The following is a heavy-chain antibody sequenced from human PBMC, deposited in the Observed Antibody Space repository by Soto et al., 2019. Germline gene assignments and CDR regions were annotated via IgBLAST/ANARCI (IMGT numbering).Heavy chain of an antibody. J-gene: IGHJ4*02. Sequence: GRSLRLSCAASGFTFSSYAMSWVRQAPGKGLEWVSAISGSGGSTYYADSVKGRFTISRDNSKNTLYLQMNSLRAEDTAVYYCAKASSSGRYYFDYWGQGXLVTVSS. CDR3: AKASSSGRYYFDY. V-gene: IGHV3-23*01. CDR2: ISGSGGST. CDR1: GFTFSSYA. D-gene: IGHD6-19*01.